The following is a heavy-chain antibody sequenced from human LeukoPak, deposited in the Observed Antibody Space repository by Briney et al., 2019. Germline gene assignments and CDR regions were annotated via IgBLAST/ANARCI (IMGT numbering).Heavy chain of an antibody. D-gene: IGHD7-27*01. V-gene: IGHV1-2*04. CDR3: ARDSKGTESGDYYYGMDV. Sequence: GASVKVSCKASGYTFTGYYMYWVRQAPGQGLEWMGWINPNSGGTNYAQKFQGWVTMTRDTSISTAYMELSRLRSDDTAVYYCARDSKGTESGDYYYGMDVWGKGTTVTVSS. CDR2: INPNSGGT. J-gene: IGHJ6*04. CDR1: GYTFTGYY.